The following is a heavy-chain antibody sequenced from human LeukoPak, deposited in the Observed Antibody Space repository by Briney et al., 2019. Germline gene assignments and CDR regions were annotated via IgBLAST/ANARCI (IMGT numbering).Heavy chain of an antibody. J-gene: IGHJ4*02. CDR1: GYTFTSYG. V-gene: IGHV1-8*02. D-gene: IGHD1-1*01. CDR2: MNPNSGNT. CDR3: ARGLGNDGIFDY. Sequence: ASVKVSCKASGYTFTSYGISWLRQAPGQGLEWMGWMNPNSGNTGYAQKFQGRVTMTRNTSISTAYMELSSLRSEDTAVYYCARGLGNDGIFDYWGQGTLVTVSS.